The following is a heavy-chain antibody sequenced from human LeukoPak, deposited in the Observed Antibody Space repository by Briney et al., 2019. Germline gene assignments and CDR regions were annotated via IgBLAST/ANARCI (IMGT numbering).Heavy chain of an antibody. V-gene: IGHV3-15*01. Sequence: GGSLRLSCAASVSGFTFSNAWMSWVRQGPWKGMEWVGRITRKTDGGTTDYGAPVKGRFTISRDDSNNTLYLQMNSLKTEDTAVYYCTTAFFGCTSTSCYEAYYYYGMDVWGKGTTVTVSS. CDR3: TTAFFGCTSTSCYEAYYYYGMDV. CDR1: GFTFSNAW. CDR2: ITRKTDGGTT. D-gene: IGHD2-2*01. J-gene: IGHJ6*04.